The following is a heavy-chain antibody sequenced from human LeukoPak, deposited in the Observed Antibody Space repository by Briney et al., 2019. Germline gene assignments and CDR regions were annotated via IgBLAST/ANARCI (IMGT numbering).Heavy chain of an antibody. J-gene: IGHJ3*02. CDR3: ARLRLRYTRNGDSTSYEVFDI. V-gene: IGHV4-4*07. CDR2: IYTSGST. CDR1: GGSISSYY. Sequence: SETLSLTRTVSGGSISSYYWSWIRQPAGKGLEWIGRIYTSGSTNYNPSLKSRLAISVDNSMNQFSLKLSSVSAADTAVYYCARLRLRYTRNGDSTSYEVFDIWGQGTVVTVSS. D-gene: IGHD2-21*01.